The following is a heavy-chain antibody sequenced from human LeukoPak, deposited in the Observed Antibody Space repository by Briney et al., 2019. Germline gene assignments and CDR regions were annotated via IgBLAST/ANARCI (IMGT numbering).Heavy chain of an antibody. CDR3: ARVFDS. V-gene: IGHV4-39*07. J-gene: IGHJ4*02. CDR1: GGSVSSSDYY. CDR2: IFYIGKT. Sequence: TSETLSLTCTVSGGSVSSSDYYWGWIRQPPGKGLEWIGDIFYIGKTNYNPSLKSRVTISVDTSKNQFSLKLTSVTAADTAVYYCARVFDSWGQGTLVTVSS.